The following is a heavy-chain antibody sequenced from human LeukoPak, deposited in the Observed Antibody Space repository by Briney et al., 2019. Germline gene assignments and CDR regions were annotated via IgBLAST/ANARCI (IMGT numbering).Heavy chain of an antibody. V-gene: IGHV3-30*18. CDR1: GFTFSSYG. CDR2: ISYDGGNK. Sequence: SGGSLRLSCAASGFTFSSYGMHWVRQAPGKGLEWVAVISYDGGNKYYADSVKGRFTLSRDNSHNTLYLQMNSLRVEDTALYYCAKDRDIAAAAYYFDFWGQGTLVTVSS. CDR3: AKDRDIAAAAYYFDF. D-gene: IGHD6-13*01. J-gene: IGHJ4*02.